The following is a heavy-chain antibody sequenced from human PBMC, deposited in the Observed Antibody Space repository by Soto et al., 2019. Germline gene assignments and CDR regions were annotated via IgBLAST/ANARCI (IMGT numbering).Heavy chain of an antibody. CDR1: AASFSKYY. D-gene: IGHD3-16*01. Sequence: KPSETLSLTCTVSAASFSKYYWTWIRQPPGKGLEWIGYIYFNGNTKYNPSLEGRLTISIDTSKKEFSLKLTSVTAADAAVYYCASVTFGGIVLAHWGQGTLVTSPQ. CDR3: ASVTFGGIVLAH. J-gene: IGHJ4*02. V-gene: IGHV4-59*01. CDR2: IYFNGNT.